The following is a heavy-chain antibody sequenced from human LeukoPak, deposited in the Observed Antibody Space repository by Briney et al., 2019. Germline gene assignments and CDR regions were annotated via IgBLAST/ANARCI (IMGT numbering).Heavy chain of an antibody. CDR3: ARSGPLVFSWFDP. CDR2: IYYSGST. J-gene: IGHJ5*02. CDR1: GRSISSYY. Sequence: SETLSLTCTVSGRSISSYYWSWIRQPPGKGLEWIGYIYYSGSTNYNPSLKSRVNISVDTTKNQFSLKPSPVTAADPAGLYRARSGPLVFSWFDPWGQGTLVTVSS. V-gene: IGHV4-59*08. D-gene: IGHD6-25*01.